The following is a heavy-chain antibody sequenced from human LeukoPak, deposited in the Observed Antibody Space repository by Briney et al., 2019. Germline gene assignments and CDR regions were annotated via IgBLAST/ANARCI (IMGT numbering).Heavy chain of an antibody. V-gene: IGHV4-59*01. CDR2: IYYSGST. D-gene: IGHD3-9*01. CDR3: ARALKPDWSNYYCYGMDV. CDR1: GGSISSYY. J-gene: IGHJ6*02. Sequence: SETLSLTCTVSGGSISSYYWSWIRQPPGKGLEWVGYIYYSGSTNYNPSLKSRVTISVDTSKNQFSLKLSSVTAADTAVYYCARALKPDWSNYYCYGMDVWGQGTTVTVSS.